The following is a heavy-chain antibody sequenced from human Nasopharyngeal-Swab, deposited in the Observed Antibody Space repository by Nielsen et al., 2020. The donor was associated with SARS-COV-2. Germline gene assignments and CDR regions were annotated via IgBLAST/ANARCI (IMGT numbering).Heavy chain of an antibody. CDR3: AKDQSIAVAGPTRGKYFQH. CDR2: ISGSGGST. D-gene: IGHD6-19*01. CDR1: GFTFSSYA. J-gene: IGHJ1*01. V-gene: IGHV3-23*01. Sequence: GESLKISCAASGFTFSSYAMSWVRQAPGKGLEWVSAISGSGGSTYYADSVKGRFTISRDNSKNTLYLQMNSLRAEDTAVYYCAKDQSIAVAGPTRGKYFQHWGQGTLVTVSS.